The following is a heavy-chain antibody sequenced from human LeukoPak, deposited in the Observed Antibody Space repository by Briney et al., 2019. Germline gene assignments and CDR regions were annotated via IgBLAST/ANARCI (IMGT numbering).Heavy chain of an antibody. V-gene: IGHV1-58*02. D-gene: IGHD1-26*01. CDR2: IVVGSGNT. CDR1: GFTFTSSA. J-gene: IGHJ2*01. CDR3: AASPRGSYSVKRYFDL. Sequence: ASVKVSCKASGFTFTSSAMQWVRQARGQRLEWIGWIVVGSGNTNYAQKFQERVTITRDMSTSTAYMELSSLRSEDTAVYYCAASPRGSYSVKRYFDLWGRGTLVTVSS.